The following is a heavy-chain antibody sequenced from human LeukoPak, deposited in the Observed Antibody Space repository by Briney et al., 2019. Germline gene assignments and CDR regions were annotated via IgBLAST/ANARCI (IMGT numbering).Heavy chain of an antibody. J-gene: IGHJ4*02. CDR3: TTGSRYCSGGSCFSEH. CDR2: IKSKTDGGTT. D-gene: IGHD2-15*01. Sequence: GGSLRLSCAASGFAFNNAWMSWVRQAPGKGLEWVGRIKSKTDGGTTDYAAPVKGRFTISRDDSKNTLYLQMNSLKTEDTAVYYCTTGSRYCSGGSCFSEHWGQGTLVTVSS. CDR1: GFAFNNAW. V-gene: IGHV3-15*01.